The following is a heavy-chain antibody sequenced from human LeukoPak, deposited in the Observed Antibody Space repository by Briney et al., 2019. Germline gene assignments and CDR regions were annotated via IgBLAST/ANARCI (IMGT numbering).Heavy chain of an antibody. Sequence: GGSLRLSCVASGFTFSSYAMNWVRQAPGKGLEWVSSISGSSSYIYYADSVKGRFTISRDNAKNSLYLQMNSLRAEDTAVYYCARGARRWTYYYDSSGYLPPTYFDYWGQGTLVTVSS. D-gene: IGHD3-22*01. CDR1: GFTFSSYA. CDR2: ISGSSSYI. V-gene: IGHV3-21*01. CDR3: ARGARRWTYYYDSSGYLPPTYFDY. J-gene: IGHJ4*02.